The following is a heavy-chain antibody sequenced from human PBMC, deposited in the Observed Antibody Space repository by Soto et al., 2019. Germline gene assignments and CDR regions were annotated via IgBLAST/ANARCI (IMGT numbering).Heavy chain of an antibody. V-gene: IGHV4-59*08. J-gene: IGHJ6*03. CDR3: ARLALYCSGGSCYSSSGYYMDV. D-gene: IGHD2-15*01. CDR1: GGSISSYY. Sequence: PSETLSLTCTVSGGSISSYYWSWIRQPPGKGLEWIGYIYYSGSTNYNPSLKSRVTISVDTSKNQFSLKLSSVTAADTAVYYCARLALYCSGGSCYSSSGYYMDVWGKGTTVTVSS. CDR2: IYYSGST.